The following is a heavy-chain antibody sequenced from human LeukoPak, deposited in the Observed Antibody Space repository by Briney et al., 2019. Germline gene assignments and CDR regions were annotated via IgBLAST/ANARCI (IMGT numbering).Heavy chain of an antibody. J-gene: IGHJ3*02. CDR1: GGSISPYY. CDR3: ARHPPRDSSGNDAFDI. D-gene: IGHD3-22*01. CDR2: IFYTGNT. V-gene: IGHV4-59*08. Sequence: PSETLSLTCTVSGGSISPYYWSWIRQPPGKGLEWIAYIFYTGNTKYNPSLKGRGTISVDTSKNQFSLKLSSVTAADAAVYYCARHPPRDSSGNDAFDIWGQGTMVTVSS.